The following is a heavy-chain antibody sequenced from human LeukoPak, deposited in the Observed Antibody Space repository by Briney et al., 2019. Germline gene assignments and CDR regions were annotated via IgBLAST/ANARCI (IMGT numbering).Heavy chain of an antibody. V-gene: IGHV3-21*01. CDR3: ARDRTIAVAGTLGY. D-gene: IGHD6-19*01. Sequence: TGGSLRLSCAASGFTFSSYSMNWVRQAPGKGLEWVSSISSSSSYIYYADSVKGRFTISRDNAKNSLYLQMNSLRAEDTAVYYCARDRTIAVAGTLGYWGLGTLVTVSS. CDR1: GFTFSSYS. CDR2: ISSSSSYI. J-gene: IGHJ4*02.